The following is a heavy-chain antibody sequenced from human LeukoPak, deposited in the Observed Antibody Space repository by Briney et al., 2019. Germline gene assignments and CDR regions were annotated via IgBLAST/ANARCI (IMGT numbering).Heavy chain of an antibody. CDR2: IKQDGSEK. V-gene: IGHV3-7*01. CDR3: ARRQPLGCSGTSCYAGPVDY. J-gene: IGHJ4*02. D-gene: IGHD2-2*01. CDR1: GFTFSDAW. Sequence: GGSLRLSCAGSGFTFSDAWMNWVRQAPGKGLEWVANIKQDGSEKYYVDSVKGRFTISRDNAKNSLYLQMNSLRAEDTAVYYCARRQPLGCSGTSCYAGPVDYWGQGTLVTVSS.